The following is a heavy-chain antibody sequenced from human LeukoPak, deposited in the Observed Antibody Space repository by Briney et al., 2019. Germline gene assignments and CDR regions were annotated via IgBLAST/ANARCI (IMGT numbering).Heavy chain of an antibody. V-gene: IGHV3-20*04. CDR1: GFTFGDYG. CDR3: ARFNGDYYRIDY. J-gene: IGHJ4*02. CDR2: INWNGGST. D-gene: IGHD4-17*01. Sequence: GRSLRLSCAASGFTFGDYGMSWVRQAPGKGLEWVSGINWNGGSTGYADSVKGRFTISRDNAKNSLYLQMNSLRAEDTALYYCARFNGDYYRIDYWGQGTLVTVSS.